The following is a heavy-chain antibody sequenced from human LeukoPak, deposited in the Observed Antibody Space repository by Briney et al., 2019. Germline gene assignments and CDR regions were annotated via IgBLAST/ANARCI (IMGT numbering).Heavy chain of an antibody. CDR3: ARFYKGGSLDY. CDR1: GGSISSYY. D-gene: IGHD2-15*01. J-gene: IGHJ4*02. Sequence: PSETLSLTCTVFGGSISSYYWSWIRQPPGKGLEWIGYIYYSGSTNYNPSLKSRVTISVDTSKNQFSLKLSSVTAADTAVYYCARFYKGGSLDYWGQGTLVTVSS. V-gene: IGHV4-59*01. CDR2: IYYSGST.